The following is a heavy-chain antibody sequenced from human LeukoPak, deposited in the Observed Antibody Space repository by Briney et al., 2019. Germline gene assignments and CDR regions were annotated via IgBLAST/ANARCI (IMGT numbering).Heavy chain of an antibody. J-gene: IGHJ6*03. CDR2: INPNSGGT. CDR1: GYTFTGYY. CDR3: ARVVPRFFGEFDAYYYMDV. Sequence: ASVKVSCKASGYTFTGYYMHWVRQAPGQGLEWVGWINPNSGGTNYAQKFQGRVTMTRDTSISTAYMELSSLRSEDTAVYYCARVVPRFFGEFDAYYYMDVWGKGTTVTISS. D-gene: IGHD3-10*01. V-gene: IGHV1-2*02.